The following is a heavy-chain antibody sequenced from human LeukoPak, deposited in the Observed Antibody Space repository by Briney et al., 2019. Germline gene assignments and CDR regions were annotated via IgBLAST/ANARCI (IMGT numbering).Heavy chain of an antibody. D-gene: IGHD3-3*01. CDR1: GDSVSSNNPA. V-gene: IGHV6-1*01. CDR2: TYYRSKWYN. J-gene: IGHJ4*02. Sequence: SQTLSLTCPISGDSVSSNNPAWNWIRQSPSRGLEWLGRTYYRSKWYNDYAVSVKSRITINPDTSKNQFSLQLNSVTAADTAVYYCARRQRVLRFLEWLLTFDYWGQGTLVTVSS. CDR3: ARRQRVLRFLEWLLTFDY.